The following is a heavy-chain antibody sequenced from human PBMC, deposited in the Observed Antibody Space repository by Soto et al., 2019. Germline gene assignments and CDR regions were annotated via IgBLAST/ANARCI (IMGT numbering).Heavy chain of an antibody. CDR3: ARLKHWFDP. CDR2: MYNTGST. CDR1: GGSISGYY. V-gene: IGHV4-59*01. Sequence: SETLSLTCTVSGGSISGYYWSWIRQPPGKGLEWIGYMYNTGSTVYNPSFKSRVTISVDTSKNQFSLKLNSVTAADTAVYYCARLKHWFDPWGQGTLVTVSS. J-gene: IGHJ5*02.